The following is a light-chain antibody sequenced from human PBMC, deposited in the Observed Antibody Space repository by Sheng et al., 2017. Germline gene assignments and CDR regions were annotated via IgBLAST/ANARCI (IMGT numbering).Light chain of an antibody. Sequence: EIVLTQSPGTLSLSPGERATLSCRASQSVSSSDLAWYQQKPGQAPRLLIYDASNRATGIPARFSGSGSGTDFTLTISSLEPEDFAVYYCQQRSNWPRTFGLGTKVEIK. CDR3: QQRSNWPRT. CDR2: DAS. V-gene: IGKV3-11*01. J-gene: IGKJ1*01. CDR1: QSVSSSD.